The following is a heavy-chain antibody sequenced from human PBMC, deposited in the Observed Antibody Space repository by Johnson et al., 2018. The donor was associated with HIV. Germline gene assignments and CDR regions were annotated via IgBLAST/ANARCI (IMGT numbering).Heavy chain of an antibody. CDR2: MRYDGSNK. CDR1: GLTFSIYG. CDR3: AKDQASVGTGEYAFDI. V-gene: IGHV3-30*02. J-gene: IGHJ3*02. Sequence: QVQLVESGGGVVQPGGSLRLSCAASGLTFSIYGMHWVRQAPGKGLEWVAFMRYDGSNKYYADSVKGRFTISRDNSRNTLYLQMNSLTAEDTAVYYCAKDQASVGTGEYAFDIWGQGTMVTVSS. D-gene: IGHD7-27*01.